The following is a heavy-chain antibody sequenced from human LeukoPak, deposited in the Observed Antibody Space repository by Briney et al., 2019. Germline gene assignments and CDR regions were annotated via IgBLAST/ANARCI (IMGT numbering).Heavy chain of an antibody. CDR1: GFTFSSYA. D-gene: IGHD6-19*01. V-gene: IGHV3-23*01. Sequence: GGPLRLSCAASGFTFSSYAMSWVRQAPGKGLECISGFSGSGGSTYYADSVKGRFTISRDNSKNTLYLQMNSLRAEDTAVYYCAKSGVAVAGPPRVDYWGQGTLVTVSS. J-gene: IGHJ4*02. CDR3: AKSGVAVAGPPRVDY. CDR2: FSGSGGST.